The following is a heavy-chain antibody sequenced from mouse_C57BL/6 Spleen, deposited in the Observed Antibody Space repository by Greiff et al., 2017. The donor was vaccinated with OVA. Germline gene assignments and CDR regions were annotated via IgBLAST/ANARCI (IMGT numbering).Heavy chain of an antibody. J-gene: IGHJ2*01. D-gene: IGHD2-4*01. CDR3: AIGDYGDYDVEYYFDY. CDR1: GYTFTSYW. V-gene: IGHV1-74*01. CDR2: IHPSDSDT. Sequence: QVQLQQPGAELVKPGASVKVSCKASGYTFTSYWMHWVKQRPGKGLEWIGRIHPSDSDTNYNQKFKGKATMTVDKTSSAAYMQLSSLISDDSAVYYCAIGDYGDYDVEYYFDYWGQGTTLTVSS.